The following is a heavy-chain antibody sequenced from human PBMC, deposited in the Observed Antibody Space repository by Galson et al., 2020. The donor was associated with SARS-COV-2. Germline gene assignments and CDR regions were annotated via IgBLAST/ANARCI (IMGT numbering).Heavy chain of an antibody. CDR3: ARNPNPGYYDSSGYSDY. CDR1: GFTFDDYA. J-gene: IGHJ4*02. V-gene: IGHV3-9*01. D-gene: IGHD3-22*01. Sequence: SLKISCAASGFTFDDYAMHWVRQAPGKGLEWVSGISWNSGSIGYADSVKGRFTISRDNAKNSLYLQMNSLRAEDTALYYCARNPNPGYYDSSGYSDYWGQGTLVTVSS. CDR2: ISWNSGSI.